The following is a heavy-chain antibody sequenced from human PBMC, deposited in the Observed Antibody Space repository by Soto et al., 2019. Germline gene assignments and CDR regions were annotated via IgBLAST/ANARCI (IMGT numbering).Heavy chain of an antibody. J-gene: IGHJ6*02. V-gene: IGHV1-69*13. CDR2: IIPIFGTA. CDR1: GGTFSSYA. Sequence: GASVKVSCKASGGTFSSYAISWVLQAPGQGLEWMGGIIPIFGTANYAQKFQGRVTITADESTSTAYMELSSLRSEDTAVYYCARVSRIVVPAGAYYYYYGMDVWGQGTTVTVSS. CDR3: ARVSRIVVPAGAYYYYYGMDV. D-gene: IGHD2-2*01.